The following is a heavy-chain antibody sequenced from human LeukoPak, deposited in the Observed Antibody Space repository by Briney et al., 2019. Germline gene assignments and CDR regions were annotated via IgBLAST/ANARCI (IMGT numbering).Heavy chain of an antibody. D-gene: IGHD3-10*01. Sequence: PSETLSLTCAVYGGSFSGYYWSWIRQPPGKGLEWIGEINHSGSTNYNPSLKSRVTISVDTSKNQFSLKLSSVTAADTAVYYCARGLWMVGDDAFDIWGQGTMVTVSS. V-gene: IGHV4-34*01. CDR3: ARGLWMVGDDAFDI. CDR2: INHSGST. CDR1: GGSFSGYY. J-gene: IGHJ3*02.